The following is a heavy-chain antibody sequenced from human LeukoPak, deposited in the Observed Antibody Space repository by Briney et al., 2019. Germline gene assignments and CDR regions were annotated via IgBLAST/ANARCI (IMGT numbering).Heavy chain of an antibody. CDR3: AKDHNNYEYGIGAFDI. D-gene: IGHD3-16*01. CDR2: INWNSDSI. V-gene: IGHV3-9*01. CDR1: GFTYDDYA. J-gene: IGHJ3*02. Sequence: GGSLRLTCAASGFTYDDYAMHWVRQAPGKGLEWVSGINWNSDSIGYADPVKGRFTISRDNAKNSLYLQMNSLRAEDTALYYCAKDHNNYEYGIGAFDIWGQGTMVTVSS.